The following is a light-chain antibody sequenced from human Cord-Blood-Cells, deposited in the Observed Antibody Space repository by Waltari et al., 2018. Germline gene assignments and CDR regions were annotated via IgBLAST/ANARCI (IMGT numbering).Light chain of an antibody. Sequence: EIVMTQSPAPLSVSPGERATLSCRASQSVSSNLAWYQQKPGQAPRLLIYGASTTATGIPARSSGSGSGTEFTLTISSLQSEDFAVYYCQQYNNWPPYTFGQGTKLEIK. CDR2: GAS. CDR1: QSVSSN. V-gene: IGKV3-15*01. J-gene: IGKJ2*01. CDR3: QQYNNWPPYT.